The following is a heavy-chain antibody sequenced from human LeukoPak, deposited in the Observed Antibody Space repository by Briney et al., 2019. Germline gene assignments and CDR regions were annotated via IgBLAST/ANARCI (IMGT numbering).Heavy chain of an antibody. CDR1: GGSISSGSYY. Sequence: SETLSLTCTVSGGSISSGSYYWGWIRQPAGKRLEWIGCIYYSASTYYTPSLKSRVTISVDTSKNQFCLKLSSVPAADTAVYYCARAYDWNEDFYDYWGQGTLVKVSS. CDR2: IYYSAST. CDR3: ARAYDWNEDFYDY. V-gene: IGHV4-39*01. D-gene: IGHD1-20*01. J-gene: IGHJ4*02.